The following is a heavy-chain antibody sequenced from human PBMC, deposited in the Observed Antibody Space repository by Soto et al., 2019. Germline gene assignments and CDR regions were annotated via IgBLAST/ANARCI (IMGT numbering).Heavy chain of an antibody. V-gene: IGHV3-30*18. CDR2: ISYDGSNK. J-gene: IGHJ6*02. CDR3: AKDGKYYDFWSGYSEGYYYGMDV. CDR1: GFTFSSYG. D-gene: IGHD3-3*01. Sequence: GGSLRLSCAASGFTFSSYGMHWVRQAPGKGLEWVAVISYDGSNKYYADSVKGRFTISRDNSKNTLYLQMNSLRAEDTAVYYCAKDGKYYDFWSGYSEGYYYGMDVWGQGTTVTVSS.